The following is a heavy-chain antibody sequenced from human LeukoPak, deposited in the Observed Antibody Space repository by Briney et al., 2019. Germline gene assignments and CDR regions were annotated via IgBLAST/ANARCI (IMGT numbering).Heavy chain of an antibody. Sequence: ASVNLSCKASRYTFTSYYMHWVRQAPGPGLEWIRIINPSGGSKSYAQKFQGRVTMTRDTSTSTVYMELSSLRSEDTAVYYVARAYSSGYIAAFDIWGQGTMVTVSS. D-gene: IGHD3-22*01. J-gene: IGHJ3*02. CDR2: INPSGGSK. CDR3: ARAYSSGYIAAFDI. V-gene: IGHV1-46*01. CDR1: RYTFTSYY.